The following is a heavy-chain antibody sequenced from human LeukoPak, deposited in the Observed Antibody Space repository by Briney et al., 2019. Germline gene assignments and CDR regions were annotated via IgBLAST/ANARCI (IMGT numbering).Heavy chain of an antibody. CDR3: ARDRGSYRFDY. CDR1: GYSITSGYY. V-gene: IGHV4-38-2*02. CDR2: IYYSGST. J-gene: IGHJ4*02. D-gene: IGHD1-26*01. Sequence: SETLALTCTVSGYSITSGYYWGWIRQPPGKGLEWIGSIYYSGSTYYSPSLKSRVTISVDTSENQFSLKLNSVTAADTAVYYCARDRGSYRFDYWGQGTLVTVSS.